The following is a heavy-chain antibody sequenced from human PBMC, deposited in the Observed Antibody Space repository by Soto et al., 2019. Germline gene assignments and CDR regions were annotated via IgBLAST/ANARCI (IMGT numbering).Heavy chain of an antibody. CDR1: GFTFISYA. CDR2: ISGSGGST. V-gene: IGHV3-23*01. Sequence: AGGFLRLSCAASGFTFISYAMSWVRQAPGKGLEWVSAISGSGGSTYYADSVKGRFTISRDNSKNTLYLQMNSLRAEDTAVYYCAKDRLRYFDWTFDYWGQGTLVTVSS. J-gene: IGHJ4*02. CDR3: AKDRLRYFDWTFDY. D-gene: IGHD3-9*01.